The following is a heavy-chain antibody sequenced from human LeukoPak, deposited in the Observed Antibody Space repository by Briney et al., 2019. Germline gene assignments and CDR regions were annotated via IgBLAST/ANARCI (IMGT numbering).Heavy chain of an antibody. Sequence: SETLSLTCAGYGLSFCGNYWSWIRQPPGKGLEWRGEMNHGGSSNDNSSLKSRVTISVDRSKSQVSLELTSETAADMAVYYCTRRRYNYGFFDYWGQGTPVTVSS. D-gene: IGHD5-18*01. J-gene: IGHJ4*02. CDR2: MNHGGSS. CDR3: TRRRYNYGFFDY. CDR1: GLSFCGNY. V-gene: IGHV4-34*01.